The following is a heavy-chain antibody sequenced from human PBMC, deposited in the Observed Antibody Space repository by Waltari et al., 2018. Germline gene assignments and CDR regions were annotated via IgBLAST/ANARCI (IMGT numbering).Heavy chain of an antibody. Sequence: EVQLVESGGGLVQPGGSLRLSCAASGFTFSSYSMNWVRQAPGKGREGFSYISSISSTIYYAYSGKGRFTISRDNANNSLYLQMNSLRAEDTAVYYCARGVDYMDVWGKGTTVTVSS. CDR1: GFTFSSYS. CDR3: ARGVDYMDV. D-gene: IGHD2-2*01. J-gene: IGHJ6*03. V-gene: IGHV3-48*04. CDR2: ISSISSTI.